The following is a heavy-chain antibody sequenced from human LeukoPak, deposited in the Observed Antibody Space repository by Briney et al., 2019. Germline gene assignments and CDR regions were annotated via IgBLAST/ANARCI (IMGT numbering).Heavy chain of an antibody. CDR2: TSSNGGST. CDR1: GFTFISYA. D-gene: IGHD6-13*01. CDR3: ARAQYSSSSYDNWFDP. V-gene: IGHV3-64*01. J-gene: IGHJ5*02. Sequence: PGGSLRLSCAASGFTFISYAMHWVRQAPGKGLEYVSATSSNGGSTYYANSVKGRFTISRDNSKNTLYLQMGSLRAEDMAVYYCARAQYSSSSYDNWFDPWGQGTLVTVSS.